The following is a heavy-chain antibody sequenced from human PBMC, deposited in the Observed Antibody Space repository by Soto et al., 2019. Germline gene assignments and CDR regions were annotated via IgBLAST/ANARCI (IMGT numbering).Heavy chain of an antibody. CDR2: ISYSGTT. CDR1: VDSSSSNNNY. CDR3: ARGRGYSYGLDP. Sequence: SETLSHTCTVSVDSSSSNNNYWSWIRQPPGEGLEWIGFISYSGTTSYSPSLKSRVAISLDTSKNQFSLSLSSVTAADTAVYYCARGRGYSYGLDPWGQGTLVTVS. V-gene: IGHV4-30-4*01. J-gene: IGHJ5*02. D-gene: IGHD5-18*01.